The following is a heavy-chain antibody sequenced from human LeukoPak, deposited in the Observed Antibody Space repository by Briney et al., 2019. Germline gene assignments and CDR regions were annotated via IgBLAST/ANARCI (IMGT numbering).Heavy chain of an antibody. J-gene: IGHJ4*02. CDR1: GGSISSHY. V-gene: IGHV4-59*11. Sequence: PSETLSLTGTVSGGSISSHYWSWIRQPPGKGLEWIGYIYYSGSTNYNPSLKSRVTISVDTSKNQFSLKLSSVTAADTAVYYCARGYYDSSQDYWGQGTLVTVSS. CDR3: ARGYYDSSQDY. D-gene: IGHD3-22*01. CDR2: IYYSGST.